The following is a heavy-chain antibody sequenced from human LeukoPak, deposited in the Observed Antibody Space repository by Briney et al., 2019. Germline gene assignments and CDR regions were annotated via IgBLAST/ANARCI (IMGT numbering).Heavy chain of an antibody. CDR2: ISWNSGSI. J-gene: IGHJ4*02. CDR1: GFTFDDYA. CDR3: AKDITLDTAMVGSFDY. Sequence: PGGFLRLSCAASGFTFDDYAMHWVRQAPGKGLEWVSGISWNSGSIGYADSVKGRFTISRDNAKNSLYLQMNSLRAEDTALYYCAKDITLDTAMVGSFDYWGQGTLVTVSS. D-gene: IGHD5-18*01. V-gene: IGHV3-9*01.